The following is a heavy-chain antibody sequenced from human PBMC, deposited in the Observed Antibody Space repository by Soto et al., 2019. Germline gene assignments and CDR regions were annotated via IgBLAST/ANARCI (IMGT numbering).Heavy chain of an antibody. Sequence: HGGSLRLSCSAAGFTFSSHSMNWLRQAPGKGLEWVSYISSSSSTIYYADSVKGRFTISRDNAKNSLYLQMNSLRAEDTAVYYCARADIFYALGYSPSGMLVCGQAT. J-gene: IGHJ6*02. CDR3: ARADIFYALGYSPSGMLV. CDR2: ISSSSSTI. D-gene: IGHD2-15*01. V-gene: IGHV3-48*01. CDR1: GFTFSSHS.